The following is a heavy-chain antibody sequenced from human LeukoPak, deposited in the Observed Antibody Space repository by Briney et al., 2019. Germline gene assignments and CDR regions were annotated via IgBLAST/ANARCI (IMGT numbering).Heavy chain of an antibody. CDR2: ISGSGDGT. Sequence: GGSLRLSCAASGFTFTSYAMSWVRQAPGKGLEWVSAISGSGDGTFYADSVKGRFTISRDNSKNVLFLQMDSLGGEDTATYYCAKDPEFTSQWSDGFDMWGQGTMVTVSS. CDR1: GFTFTSYA. J-gene: IGHJ3*02. V-gene: IGHV3-23*01. D-gene: IGHD1-14*01. CDR3: AKDPEFTSQWSDGFDM.